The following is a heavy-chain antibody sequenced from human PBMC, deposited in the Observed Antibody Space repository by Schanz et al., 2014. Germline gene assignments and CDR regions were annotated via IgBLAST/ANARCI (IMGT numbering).Heavy chain of an antibody. Sequence: EVHLLESGGGLVPPGGSLRLSCAASGFTFSSYAMSWVRQAPGKGLEWVSAISGSGGSTYYADSVKGRFTISRDNSKNLLYLQMNSLRAEDTAVYYCVRDSFFAFDYWGQGTLVTVSS. CDR3: VRDSFFAFDY. CDR2: ISGSGGST. V-gene: IGHV3-23*01. J-gene: IGHJ4*02. D-gene: IGHD3-3*01. CDR1: GFTFSSYA.